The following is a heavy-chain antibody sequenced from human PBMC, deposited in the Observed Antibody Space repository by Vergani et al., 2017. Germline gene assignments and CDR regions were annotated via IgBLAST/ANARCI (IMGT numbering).Heavy chain of an antibody. J-gene: IGHJ4*02. D-gene: IGHD3-9*01. CDR2: ISGSGGST. CDR1: GFTFSSYA. V-gene: IGHV3-23*01. Sequence: EVQLLESGGGLVQPGGSLRLSCAASGFTFSSYAMSWVRQAPGKGLEWVSAISGSGGSTYYADSVKGRFTISRDNSKNTLYLQMNSLRAEDTAVYYCANACDILTGYSYFDYGGQGTLVTVSS. CDR3: ANACDILTGYSYFDY.